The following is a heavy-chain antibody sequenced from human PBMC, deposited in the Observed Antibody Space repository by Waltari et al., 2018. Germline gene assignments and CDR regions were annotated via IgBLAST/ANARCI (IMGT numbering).Heavy chain of an antibody. D-gene: IGHD2-21*01. V-gene: IGHV4-38-2*02. CDR2: LYPGVNT. CDR3: ASSFPIAYFDY. J-gene: IGHJ4*02. CDR1: GYSISRGYY. Sequence: QVQLRESGPGLVKPSETLSLTCTVSGYSISRGYYWGWIRQSPGKGLEWIASLYPGVNTYYRPSLNSRLTISVDTSKNQFYLKLSSVTAADTAVYYCASSFPIAYFDYWGQGTLVTVSS.